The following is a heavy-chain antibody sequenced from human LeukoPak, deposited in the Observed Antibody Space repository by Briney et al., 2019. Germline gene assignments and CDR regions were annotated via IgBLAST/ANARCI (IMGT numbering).Heavy chain of an antibody. Sequence: SVKVSCEASGGTFSSYAVSWVRQAPGQGLEWMGGIIPIIGSANYAQKFQGRVTITADRSTSTAYMEVSGLRSDDTAVYYCARGMATMQNYYYYMDVWGKGTTVTVSS. V-gene: IGHV1-69*06. CDR1: GGTFSSYA. J-gene: IGHJ6*03. CDR2: IIPIIGSA. D-gene: IGHD5-24*01. CDR3: ARGMATMQNYYYYMDV.